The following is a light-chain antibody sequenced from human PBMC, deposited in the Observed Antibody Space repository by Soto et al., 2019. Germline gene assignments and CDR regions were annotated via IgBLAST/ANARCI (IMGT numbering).Light chain of an antibody. J-gene: IGKJ2*01. CDR1: QTISSW. CDR3: QQSYSIFMYT. CDR2: KAS. Sequence: DIQMTQSPSTLSGSVGDRVTITCRASQTISSWLAWYQQKPGKAPKLLIYKASTLKSGVPSRFSGSGSRTEFTLTLSSLQPDDFATYYCQQSYSIFMYTFGKGTKVDIK. V-gene: IGKV1-5*03.